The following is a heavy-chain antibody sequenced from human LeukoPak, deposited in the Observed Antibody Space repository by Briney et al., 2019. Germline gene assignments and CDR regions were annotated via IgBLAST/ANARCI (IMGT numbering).Heavy chain of an antibody. CDR1: GGSISSGGYY. V-gene: IGHV4-31*03. J-gene: IGHJ4*02. D-gene: IGHD3-3*01. CDR3: ARVSPGAGYYDFWSGSYYFDY. CDR2: IYYSGST. Sequence: SETLSLTCTVSGGSISSGGYYWSWIRQHPGKGLEWIGYIYYSGSTYYNPSLKSRVTISVDTSKNQFSLKLSSVTAADTAVYYCARVSPGAGYYDFWSGSYYFDYWGQGTLVTVSS.